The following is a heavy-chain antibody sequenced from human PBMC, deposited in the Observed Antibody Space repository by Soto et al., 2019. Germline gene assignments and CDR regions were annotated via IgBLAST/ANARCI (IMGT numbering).Heavy chain of an antibody. CDR1: GFTFSSYA. Sequence: QVQLVESGGGVVQPGRSLRLSCAASGFTFSSYAMHWVRQAPGKGLEWVAVISYDGSNKYYADSVKGRFTISRDNSKNTLYLQMNSLRAEDSAVYYCARPTTVTTDHHYRLFYGMDVWGQGTTVTVSS. D-gene: IGHD4-17*01. CDR2: ISYDGSNK. J-gene: IGHJ6*02. CDR3: ARPTTVTTDHHYRLFYGMDV. V-gene: IGHV3-30-3*01.